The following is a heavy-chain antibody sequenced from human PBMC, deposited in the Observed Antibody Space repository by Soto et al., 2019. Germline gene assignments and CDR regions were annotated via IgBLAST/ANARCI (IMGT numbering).Heavy chain of an antibody. CDR2: IWYDGSNK. CDR3: ASQAGQWELRGQLDY. D-gene: IGHD1-26*01. V-gene: IGHV3-33*01. Sequence: QVQLVESGGGVVQPGRSLRLSCAASGFTFSSYGMHWVRQAPGKGLEWVAVIWYDGSNKYYADSVKGRFTISRDNSKNTLYLQMNSLRAEDTAVYYCASQAGQWELRGQLDYWGQGTLVTVSS. J-gene: IGHJ4*02. CDR1: GFTFSSYG.